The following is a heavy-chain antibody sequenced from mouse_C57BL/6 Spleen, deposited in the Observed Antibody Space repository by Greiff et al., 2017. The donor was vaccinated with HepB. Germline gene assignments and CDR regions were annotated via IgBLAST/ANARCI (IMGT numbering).Heavy chain of an antibody. J-gene: IGHJ2*01. Sequence: VQLQQSGAELVRPGASVKLSCTASGFNIKDDYMHWVKQRPEQGLEWIGWIDPENGDTEYASKFQGKATITADTSSNTAYLQLSSLTSEDTAVYYCTYSNYGRYWGQGTTLTVSS. CDR1: GFNIKDDY. D-gene: IGHD2-5*01. CDR3: TYSNYGRY. V-gene: IGHV14-4*01. CDR2: IDPENGDT.